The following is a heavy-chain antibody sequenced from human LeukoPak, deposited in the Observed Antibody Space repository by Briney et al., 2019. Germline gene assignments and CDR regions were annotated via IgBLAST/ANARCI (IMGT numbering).Heavy chain of an antibody. CDR1: GYTFTSYY. CDR2: INPSGGST. Sequence: ASAKVSCKASGYTFTSYYMHWVRQAPGQGLEWMGIINPSGGSTSYARKFQGGVTMTRDMSTSTVYVELSSLRSEDTAVYYCARGDQLVENYYYYYMDVWGKGTTVTVSS. CDR3: ARGDQLVENYYYYYMDV. J-gene: IGHJ6*03. V-gene: IGHV1-46*01. D-gene: IGHD2-2*01.